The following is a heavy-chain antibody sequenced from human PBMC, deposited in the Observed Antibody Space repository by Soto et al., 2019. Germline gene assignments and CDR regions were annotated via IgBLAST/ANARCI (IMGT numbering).Heavy chain of an antibody. D-gene: IGHD3-10*01. CDR3: AREVQVHTPAFVY. Sequence: QVQLVQSGAEMKKPGSSVKVSCQSSGGTFNTYAMNWVRQAPGQGPEWMGDISPMFGAANYAPKFQGRVTITADESTGTSYMQFSSLTSEDTALYFSAREVQVHTPAFVYWGQGTLVTVSS. J-gene: IGHJ4*02. CDR1: GGTFNTYA. CDR2: ISPMFGAA. V-gene: IGHV1-69*19.